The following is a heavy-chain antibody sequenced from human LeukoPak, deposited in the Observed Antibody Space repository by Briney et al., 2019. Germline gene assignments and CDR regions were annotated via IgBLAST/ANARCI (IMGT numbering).Heavy chain of an antibody. D-gene: IGHD3-16*01. CDR3: ASLSYDWGYYFDY. V-gene: IGHV1-2*02. J-gene: IGHJ4*02. CDR1: GYTFTGYY. Sequence: GASVKVSCKASGYTFTGYYMHWVRQAPGQGLEWMGWINPNSGGTNYAQKFQGRVTMTRDTSISTAYMELSRLRSDDTAVYHCASLSYDWGYYFDYWGQGTLVTVSS. CDR2: INPNSGGT.